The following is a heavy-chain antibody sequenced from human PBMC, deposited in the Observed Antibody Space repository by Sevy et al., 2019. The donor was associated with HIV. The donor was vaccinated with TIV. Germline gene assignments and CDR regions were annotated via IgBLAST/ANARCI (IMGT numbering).Heavy chain of an antibody. Sequence: GGSLRLSCAASGFTFSDHYMDWVRQAPGKGLEWVGRVRKKVNSYTTEYAASVKDRFTISRDDSQNSLYLQMNSLKTEGTAVYSCTRVGSLWYFDLWGRGTLVTVSS. J-gene: IGHJ2*01. V-gene: IGHV3-72*01. CDR3: TRVGSLWYFDL. CDR1: GFTFSDHY. CDR2: VRKKVNSYTT. D-gene: IGHD3-10*01.